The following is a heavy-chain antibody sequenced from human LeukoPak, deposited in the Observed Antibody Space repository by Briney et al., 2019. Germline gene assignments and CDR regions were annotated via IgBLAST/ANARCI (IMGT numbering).Heavy chain of an antibody. CDR2: IYPRDGST. J-gene: IGHJ6*02. V-gene: IGHV1-46*01. Sequence: ASVKVSCTASGYTFTSNYIHWVRQAPGQGLEWMGMIYPRDGSTSCAQKFQGRVTMTTDTSTSTAYMELRSLRSDDTAVYYCARERASGWNWGAPTNYYYYGMDVWGQGTTVTVSS. CDR1: GYTFTSNY. D-gene: IGHD6-19*01. CDR3: ARERASGWNWGAPTNYYYYGMDV.